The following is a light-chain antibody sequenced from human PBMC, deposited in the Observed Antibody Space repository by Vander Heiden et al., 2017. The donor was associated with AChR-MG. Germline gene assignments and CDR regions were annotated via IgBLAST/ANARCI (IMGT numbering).Light chain of an antibody. CDR3: QHYHRYPYT. J-gene: IGKJ2*01. CDR1: QNIDSW. CDR2: QAS. V-gene: IGKV1-5*03. Sequence: DIQMTQSPSTLSASVGDRVTITCRASQNIDSWLAWYQQKPGKAPKLLIFQASTLEGGVPSRFSGSGSGTEFTLTISSLQPDDFATYYCQHYHRYPYTFGQGTNLEIK.